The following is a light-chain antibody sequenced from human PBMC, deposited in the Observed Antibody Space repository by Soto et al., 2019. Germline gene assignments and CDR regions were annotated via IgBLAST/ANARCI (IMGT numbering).Light chain of an antibody. Sequence: QSVLTQPPSVSGAPWQRVTISCTGSSSNIGAGYDVHWYQQLPGTAPKLLIYGNSNRPSGVPDRFSGSKSGTSASLAITGLQAEDEADYYCQSYDSSRDVVFGGGTKLTVL. J-gene: IGLJ2*01. CDR1: SSNIGAGYD. V-gene: IGLV1-40*01. CDR2: GNS. CDR3: QSYDSSRDVV.